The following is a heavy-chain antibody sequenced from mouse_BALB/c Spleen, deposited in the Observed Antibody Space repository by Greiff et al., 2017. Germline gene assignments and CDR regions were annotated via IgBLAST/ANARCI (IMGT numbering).Heavy chain of an antibody. Sequence: VQLKESGPGLVKPSQSLSLTCTVTGYSITSDYAWNWIRQFPGNKLEWMGYISYSGSTSYNPSLKSRISITRDTSKNQFFLQLNSVTTEDTATYYCALYDYDEGDYWGQGTSVTVSS. CDR1: GYSITSDYA. D-gene: IGHD2-4*01. J-gene: IGHJ4*01. CDR2: ISYSGST. V-gene: IGHV3-2*02. CDR3: ALYDYDEGDY.